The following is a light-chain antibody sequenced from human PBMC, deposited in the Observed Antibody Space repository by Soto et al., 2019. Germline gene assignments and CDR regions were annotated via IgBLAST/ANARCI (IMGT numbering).Light chain of an antibody. V-gene: IGLV4-69*01. CDR1: SGHSSYP. CDR2: LNSDGSH. Sequence: QSVLTQSPSASASLGASVKLTCTLSSGHSSYPIAWHQQQPEKGPRYLMKLNSDGSHSKGDGIPDRFSGSSSGAERYLTISSLQSEDEADYYCQTWGTGIVVFGGGTQLTVL. J-gene: IGLJ2*01. CDR3: QTWGTGIVV.